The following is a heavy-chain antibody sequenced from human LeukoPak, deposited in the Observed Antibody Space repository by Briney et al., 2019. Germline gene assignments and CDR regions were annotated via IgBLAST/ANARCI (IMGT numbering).Heavy chain of an antibody. D-gene: IGHD6-6*01. CDR3: ARAVAARRADY. CDR2: MNPNSGNT. CDR1: GYIFTEHH. J-gene: IGHJ4*02. Sequence: ATVKVSCKASGYIFTEHHINWVRQAPGQGLEWMGWMNPNSGNTGYAQKFQGRVTMTRNTSISTAYMELSSLRSEDTAVYYCARAVAARRADYWGQGTLVTVSS. V-gene: IGHV1-8*01.